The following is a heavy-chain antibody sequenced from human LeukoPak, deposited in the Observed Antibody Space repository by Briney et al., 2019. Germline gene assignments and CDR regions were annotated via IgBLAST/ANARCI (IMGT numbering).Heavy chain of an antibody. CDR1: GGSFSGYY. Sequence: SETLSLTCAVYGGSFSGYYWSWIRQPPGKGLEWIGEINHSGSTNYNPSLKSRVTISVHTSKNQFSLKLSSVTAADTAVYYCARHVDTATDYFDYWGQGTLVTVSS. J-gene: IGHJ4*02. CDR2: INHSGST. D-gene: IGHD5-18*01. CDR3: ARHVDTATDYFDY. V-gene: IGHV4-34*01.